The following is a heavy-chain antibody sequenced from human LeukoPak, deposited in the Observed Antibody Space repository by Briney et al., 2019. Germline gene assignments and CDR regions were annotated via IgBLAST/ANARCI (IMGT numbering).Heavy chain of an antibody. CDR1: GFSFGRYE. V-gene: IGHV3-48*03. CDR3: AKDFTHYYESSHGMDA. D-gene: IGHD3-22*01. J-gene: IGHJ6*02. CDR2: ISTTGSTV. Sequence: GSLRLSCAASGFSFGRYEMNWVRQAPGKGLEWVSYISTTGSTVYYADSVEGRFTMSRDNAKNLLYLQMNSLRAEDAAVYYCAKDFTHYYESSHGMDAWGQGTTVTVSS.